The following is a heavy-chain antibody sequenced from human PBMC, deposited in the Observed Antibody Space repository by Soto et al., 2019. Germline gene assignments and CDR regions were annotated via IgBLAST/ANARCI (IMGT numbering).Heavy chain of an antibody. Sequence: QVQLQESGPGLVKPSETLSITCTVSGGSISSYYWSWIRQPPGKGLEWIGYIYYSGSTNYNPSLKSRVTISVNTSKNQFSLKLSSVTAADTAVYYCAIRYGCTLDYWGQRTPVTVSS. CDR1: GGSISSYY. CDR3: AIRYGCTLDY. J-gene: IGHJ4*02. D-gene: IGHD4-17*01. CDR2: IYYSGST. V-gene: IGHV4-59*08.